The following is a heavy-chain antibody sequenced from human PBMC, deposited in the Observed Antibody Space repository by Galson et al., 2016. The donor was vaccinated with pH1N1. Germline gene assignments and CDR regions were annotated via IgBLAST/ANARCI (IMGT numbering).Heavy chain of an antibody. J-gene: IGHJ4*02. Sequence: SETLSLTCTVSGESVSNANYYWSWIRQPPGKGLEWLGYVYYTGRPNYYPSLESRVTISIDTSKNQFSLTLNSVTAADTAVYYCARGRYWSPFFEYWGQGTLATVSS. V-gene: IGHV4-61*01. CDR2: VYYTGRP. D-gene: IGHD2-8*02. CDR3: ARGRYWSPFFEY. CDR1: GESVSNANYY.